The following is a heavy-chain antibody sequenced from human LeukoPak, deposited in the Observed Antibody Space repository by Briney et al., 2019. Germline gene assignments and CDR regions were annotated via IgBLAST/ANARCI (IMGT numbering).Heavy chain of an antibody. CDR2: ISSNGGGT. J-gene: IGHJ4*02. Sequence: GGPQRLFCAASGFTLYSYDVLGPRDAPGKAVVYVSAISSNGGGTYCALSVRGRYTISRDNSKNTLYVQMRSLSAEDMAVYYCARSDHLSIAAACIFDYWGQGTLVTVSS. CDR3: ARSDHLSIAAACIFDY. CDR1: GFTLYSYD. V-gene: IGHV3-64*01. D-gene: IGHD6-13*01.